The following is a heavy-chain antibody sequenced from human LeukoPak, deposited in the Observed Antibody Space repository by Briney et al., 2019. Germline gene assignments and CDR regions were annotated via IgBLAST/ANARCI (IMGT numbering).Heavy chain of an antibody. Sequence: GGSLGLSCAASGFTFSSYAMSWVRKAPGKGLEWVSGISGSGGSTYYADSVKGRFTISRDNSKNTLYLQMNSLRVEDTAVYYCAKDGVSGIAARFDYWGQGTLVTVSS. CDR1: GFTFSSYA. CDR2: ISGSGGST. D-gene: IGHD6-6*01. J-gene: IGHJ4*02. V-gene: IGHV3-23*01. CDR3: AKDGVSGIAARFDY.